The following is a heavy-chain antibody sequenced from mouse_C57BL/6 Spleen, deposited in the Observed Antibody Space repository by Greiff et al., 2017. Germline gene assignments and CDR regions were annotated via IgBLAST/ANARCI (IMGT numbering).Heavy chain of an antibody. V-gene: IGHV1-55*01. CDR1: GYTFTSYW. Sequence: QVQLQQPGAELVKPGASVKMSCKASGYTFTSYWITWVKQRPGQGLEWIGDIYPASGSTNYNEKFKSKATLTVDTSSSTAYMQLSSLTSEDSAVYYCARGGGYYSYYYAMDYWGQGTSVTVSS. D-gene: IGHD2-3*01. CDR3: ARGGGYYSYYYAMDY. J-gene: IGHJ4*01. CDR2: IYPASGST.